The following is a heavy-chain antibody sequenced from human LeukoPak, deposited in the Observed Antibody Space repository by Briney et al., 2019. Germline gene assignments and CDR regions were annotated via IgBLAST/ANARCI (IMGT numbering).Heavy chain of an antibody. CDR3: AKGLKYYYDSSPSPGMY. D-gene: IGHD3-22*01. Sequence: TGGSLRLSCAASGFTFSSYAMSWVRQAPGKGLEWVSAISGSGGSTYYADSVKGRFTISRDNSKNTLYLQMNSLRAEDTAVYYCAKGLKYYYDSSPSPGMYWGPGTLVTVSS. V-gene: IGHV3-23*01. CDR2: ISGSGGST. CDR1: GFTFSSYA. J-gene: IGHJ4*02.